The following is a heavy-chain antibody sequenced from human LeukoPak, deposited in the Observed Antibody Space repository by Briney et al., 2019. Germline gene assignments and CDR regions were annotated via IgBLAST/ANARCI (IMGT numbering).Heavy chain of an antibody. D-gene: IGHD2-2*01. CDR1: GFTFSSYS. CDR3: ARVFLSGVPAALYFDY. J-gene: IGHJ4*02. Sequence: GGSLRLSCAASGFTFSSYSMNWVRQAPGKGLEWVSSISSSSSYIYYADSVKGRFTISRDNSKNTLYLQMNSLRAEDTAVYYCARVFLSGVPAALYFDYWGQGTLVTVSS. CDR2: ISSSSSYI. V-gene: IGHV3-21*01.